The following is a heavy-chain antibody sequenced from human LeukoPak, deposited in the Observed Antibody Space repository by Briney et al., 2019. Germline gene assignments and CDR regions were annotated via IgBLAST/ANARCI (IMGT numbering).Heavy chain of an antibody. Sequence: GGSLRLSCAASGFTFSSYGMHWVRQAPGKGLEWVAVIWYDASNKYYADSVKGRFTISRDNSKNTLYLQMNSLRAEDTAVYYCARDPVDGRQPRDGYYYYGMDVWGQGTTVTVSS. CDR2: IWYDASNK. D-gene: IGHD1-1*01. CDR1: GFTFSSYG. V-gene: IGHV3-33*01. CDR3: ARDPVDGRQPRDGYYYYGMDV. J-gene: IGHJ6*02.